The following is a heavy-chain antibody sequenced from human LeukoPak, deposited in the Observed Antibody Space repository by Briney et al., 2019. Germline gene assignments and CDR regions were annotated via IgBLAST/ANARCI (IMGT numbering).Heavy chain of an antibody. J-gene: IGHJ4*02. CDR2: ISGFATTT. CDR3: ARGESYLDASGFSH. CDR1: GFVFSNYN. Sequence: GGSLRLSCEASGFVFSNYNMNWVRQAPGKGLEWISYISGFATTTYSADSVKGRFTISRDNAKNSLFLQMNGLTTEDTGVYYCARGESYLDASGFSHWGQGVLVIVSS. V-gene: IGHV3-48*03. D-gene: IGHD1-26*01.